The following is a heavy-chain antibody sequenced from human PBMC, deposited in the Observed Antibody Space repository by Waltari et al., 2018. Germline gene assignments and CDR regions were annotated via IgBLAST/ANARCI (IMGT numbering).Heavy chain of an antibody. J-gene: IGHJ4*02. D-gene: IGHD3-3*01. CDR3: VRDAFGNTIGGVFDY. CDR2: ISWNSNNI. V-gene: IGHV3-9*01. Sequence: EVQLVESGGGLVQPGKSLRLSCVASGFMFEDSAMHWVRQVPGRGLEWLSGISWNSNNIVYADSVNGRFTISRDNAEHSLYLLMNNLISEDTALYYCVRDAFGNTIGGVFDYWGQGTLLTVSS. CDR1: GFMFEDSA.